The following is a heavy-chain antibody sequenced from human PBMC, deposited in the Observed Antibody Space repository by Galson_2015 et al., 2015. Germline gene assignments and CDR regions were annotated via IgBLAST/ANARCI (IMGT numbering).Heavy chain of an antibody. CDR3: ARDGVRVVVAVYYYYYMDV. CDR1: GFTFSSYS. D-gene: IGHD2-15*01. CDR2: ISSSSSYI. V-gene: IGHV3-21*01. J-gene: IGHJ6*03. Sequence: SLRLSCAASGFTFSSYSMNWVRQAPGKGLEWVSSISSSSSYIYYADSVKGRFTISRDNAKNSLYLQMNSLRAEDTAVYYCARDGVRVVVAVYYYYYMDVWGKGTTVTVSS.